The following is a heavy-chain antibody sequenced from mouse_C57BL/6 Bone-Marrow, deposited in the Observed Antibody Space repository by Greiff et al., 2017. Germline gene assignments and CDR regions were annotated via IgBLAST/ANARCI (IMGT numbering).Heavy chain of an antibody. CDR1: GYTFTSYW. D-gene: IGHD1-1*01. J-gene: IGHJ1*03. CDR3: ARGGLITTVEYFGV. CDR2: IYPSDSET. V-gene: IGHV1-61*01. Sequence: VQLQQPGAELVRPGSSVKLSCKASGYTFTSYWMDWVKQRPGQGLEWIGNIYPSDSETHYNQKFKDKASLTVDKSSSTAYMQLSSLTSEDSAVYYCARGGLITTVEYFGVWGTGTTVTVSS.